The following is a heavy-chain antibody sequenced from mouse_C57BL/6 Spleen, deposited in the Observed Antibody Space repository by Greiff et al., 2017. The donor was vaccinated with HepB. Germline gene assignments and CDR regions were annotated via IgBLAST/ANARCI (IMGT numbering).Heavy chain of an antibody. V-gene: IGHV1-7*01. Sequence: QVHVKQSGAELAKPGASVKLSCKASGYTFTSYWMHWVKQRPGQGLEWIGYINPSSGYTKYNQKFKDKATLTADKSSSTAYMQLSSLTYEDSAVYYCARAVGVAYGSRDAMDYWGQGTSVTVSS. CDR3: ARAVGVAYGSRDAMDY. CDR2: INPSSGYT. D-gene: IGHD1-1*01. J-gene: IGHJ4*01. CDR1: GYTFTSYW.